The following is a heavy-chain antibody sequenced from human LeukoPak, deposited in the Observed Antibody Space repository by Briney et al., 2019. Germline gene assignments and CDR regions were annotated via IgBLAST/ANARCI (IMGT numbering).Heavy chain of an antibody. D-gene: IGHD3-16*01. J-gene: IGHJ5*02. Sequence: GESLKISCKGSGYSFPSYWIGWVPQMPGKGLEWLGIIYPVDSTTRYSPSFQGQVTISADKYINTAYLQWSSLKASDTATYYCARLYTTLTRYIWGRFDPWGQGTLVTVYS. CDR1: GYSFPSYW. CDR2: IYPVDSTT. CDR3: ARLYTTLTRYIWGRFDP. V-gene: IGHV5-51*01.